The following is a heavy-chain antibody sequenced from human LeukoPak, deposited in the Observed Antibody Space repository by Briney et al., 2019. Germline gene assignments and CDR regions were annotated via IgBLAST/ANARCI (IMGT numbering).Heavy chain of an antibody. D-gene: IGHD3-3*01. CDR1: GGTFSSYA. V-gene: IGHV1-69*04. CDR2: IIPILGIA. J-gene: IGHJ5*02. CDR3: ARDHYDFWSGHGKNWFDP. Sequence: GASVKVSCKASGGTFSSYAISWVRQAPGQGLEWMGRIIPILGIANYAQKFQGRVTITADKSTSTAYMELSSLRSEDTAVYYCARDHYDFWSGHGKNWFDPWGQRTLVTVSS.